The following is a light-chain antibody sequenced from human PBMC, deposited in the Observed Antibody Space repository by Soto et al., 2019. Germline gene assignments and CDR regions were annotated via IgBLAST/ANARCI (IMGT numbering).Light chain of an antibody. J-gene: IGKJ1*01. CDR3: QQYGSSPWT. V-gene: IGKV3-20*01. Sequence: ESVLTQSPGTLSLSPGESATLSCRASQSVSSNYLAWYQQKPGQAPRLLIYGASSRATGIPDRFSGSGSGTDFTLTISRLEPEDFAVYYCQQYGSSPWTVGQGTKVDIK. CDR2: GAS. CDR1: QSVSSNY.